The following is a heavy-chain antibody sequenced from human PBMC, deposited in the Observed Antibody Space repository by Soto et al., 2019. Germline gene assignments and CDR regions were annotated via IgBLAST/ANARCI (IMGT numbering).Heavy chain of an antibody. J-gene: IGHJ5*02. CDR1: GYTFTSYD. Sequence: GASVKVSCKASGYTFTSYDINWVRQATGQGLEWMGWMNPNSGNTGYAQKFQGRVTMTRNTSISTAYMELSSLRSEDTAVYYCARADTPYYYDSSGYYHRYNWFDPWGQGTLVTVSS. CDR2: MNPNSGNT. D-gene: IGHD3-22*01. V-gene: IGHV1-8*01. CDR3: ARADTPYYYDSSGYYHRYNWFDP.